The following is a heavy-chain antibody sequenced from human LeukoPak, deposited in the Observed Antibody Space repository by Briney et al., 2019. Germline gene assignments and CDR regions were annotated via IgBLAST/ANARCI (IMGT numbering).Heavy chain of an antibody. D-gene: IGHD6-13*01. CDR2: IIPILGIA. V-gene: IGHV1-69*04. CDR1: GGPLSSYA. Sequence: APVESSFQASGGPLSSYAISRVRPAPGQRPEWVGRIIPILGIANYAQKFQGRVTITADKSTSTAYMELSSLRSEDTAVYYCARVTAAAGTRVDYWGQGTLVTVSS. J-gene: IGHJ4*02. CDR3: ARVTAAAGTRVDY.